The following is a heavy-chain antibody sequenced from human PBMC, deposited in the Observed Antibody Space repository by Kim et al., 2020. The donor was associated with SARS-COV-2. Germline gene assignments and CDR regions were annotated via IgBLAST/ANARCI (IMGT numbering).Heavy chain of an antibody. CDR3: AKMEEISGWLDFDN. V-gene: IGHV3-9*01. J-gene: IGHJ4*01. D-gene: IGHD6-19*01. CDR2: ITSNSGKI. CDR1: GFTFGDYA. Sequence: GGSLRLSCAASGFTFGDYAMHWVRQAPGKGLEWVSGITSNSGKIDYADSVKGRFTISRDDAKNSLYLKMNVLRDKNTSLNYVAKMEEISGWLDFDNWG.